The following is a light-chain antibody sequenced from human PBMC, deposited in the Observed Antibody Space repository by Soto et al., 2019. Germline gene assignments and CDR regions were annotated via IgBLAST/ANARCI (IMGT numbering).Light chain of an antibody. CDR1: QSVSTF. V-gene: IGKV3-11*01. J-gene: IGKJ1*01. CDR3: QQSYSTPWT. CDR2: DTF. Sequence: EVVLTQSPATLSMSPGERVTLSCRASQSVSTFVAWYQHKPGQAPRPVIYDTFKRAPGVPDRFSGGGSGTDFTLTISSLQPEDFATYYCQQSYSTPWTFGQGTKVEIK.